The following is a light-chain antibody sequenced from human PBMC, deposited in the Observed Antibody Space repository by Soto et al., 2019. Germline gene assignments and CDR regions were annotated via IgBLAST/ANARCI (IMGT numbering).Light chain of an antibody. V-gene: IGKV3-15*01. CDR1: QSVSTK. Sequence: EVVMTQSPATLSVSPGERATLSCRASQSVSTKLAWYQQKPGQAPRLLIYGASTRATGIPARFSGRGSGTEFTLTSNSLQSEDFAIYYCQQYNTWSPMYTFGQGTKLDIK. CDR3: QQYNTWSPMYT. CDR2: GAS. J-gene: IGKJ2*01.